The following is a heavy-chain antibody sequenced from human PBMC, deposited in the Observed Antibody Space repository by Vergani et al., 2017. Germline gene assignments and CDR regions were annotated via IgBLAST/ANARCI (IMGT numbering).Heavy chain of an antibody. D-gene: IGHD2-15*01. V-gene: IGHV1-58*02. Sequence: QMQLVQSGPEVKKPGTSVKVSCKASGFTFTSSAMQWVRQARGQRLEWIGWIVVGSGNTNYAQKFQERVTITRDMSTSTAYMELSSLRSEDTAVYYCARAGEVYCSGGSCYSGSLRDAFDIWGQGTMVTVSS. J-gene: IGHJ3*02. CDR2: IVVGSGNT. CDR1: GFTFTSSA. CDR3: ARAGEVYCSGGSCYSGSLRDAFDI.